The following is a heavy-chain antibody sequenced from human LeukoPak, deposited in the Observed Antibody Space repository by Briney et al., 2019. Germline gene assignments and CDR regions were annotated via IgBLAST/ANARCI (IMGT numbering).Heavy chain of an antibody. CDR3: VKEIRRNYFYGMDV. CDR1: GLSFSNSD. V-gene: IGHV3-30*02. CDR2: IRYDGSNK. J-gene: IGHJ6*02. Sequence: PGGSLRLSCAASGLSFSNSDMHWVRQAPGKGLEWVAFIRYDGSNKYYEDSVKGRLTISRDNAKNTLFLRMYSPRPEDTAVYYCVKEIRRNYFYGMDVWGQGTSVTVSS.